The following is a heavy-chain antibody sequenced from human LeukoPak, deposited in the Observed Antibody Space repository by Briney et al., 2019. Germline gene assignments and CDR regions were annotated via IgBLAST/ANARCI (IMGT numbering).Heavy chain of an antibody. V-gene: IGHV4-4*02. D-gene: IGHD1-26*01. CDR2: VHLNGAT. CDR1: GGSILSTNW. CDR3: TRESGAFSPFGF. J-gene: IGHJ4*02. Sequence: SETLSLTCAVSGGSILSTNWWSWVRQPPGKGLEWVGVVHLNGATNYNPSVEGRVTMSIDKSKNHLSLEVISVTAADTAMYYCTRESGAFSPFGFWGQGTLVTVSS.